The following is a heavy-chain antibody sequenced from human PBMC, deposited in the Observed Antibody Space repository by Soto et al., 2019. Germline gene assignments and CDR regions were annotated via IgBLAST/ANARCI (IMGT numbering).Heavy chain of an antibody. J-gene: IGHJ5*02. V-gene: IGHV4-39*01. CDR3: AGQTFTIAAASYGRSNWFDP. CDR1: GGSITSSSHF. CDR2: IYFTGNT. Sequence: SETLSLTCSASGGSITSSSHFWGWVRQPPGKGLEWIGTIYFTGNTCYTPSLKSRLTMSIDTSKNEFSLGLNSVTAADTAVYYCAGQTFTIAAASYGRSNWFDPWGPGTLVTVSS. D-gene: IGHD6-25*01.